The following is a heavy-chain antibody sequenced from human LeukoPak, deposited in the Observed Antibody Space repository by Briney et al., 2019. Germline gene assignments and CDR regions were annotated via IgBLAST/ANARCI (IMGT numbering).Heavy chain of an antibody. CDR2: IYTSGST. J-gene: IGHJ4*02. V-gene: IGHV4-61*02. CDR3: AREGYSSGWYGPSGY. D-gene: IGHD6-19*01. CDR1: GYSISSAYY. Sequence: SETLSLTCTVSGYSISSAYYWSWIRQPAGKGLEWIGRIYTSGSTNYNPSLKSRVTISVDTSKNQFSLKLSSVTAADTAVYYCAREGYSSGWYGPSGYWGQGTLVTVSS.